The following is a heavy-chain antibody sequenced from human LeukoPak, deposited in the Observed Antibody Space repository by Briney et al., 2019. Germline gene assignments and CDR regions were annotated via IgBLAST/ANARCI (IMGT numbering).Heavy chain of an antibody. CDR3: AREGEGYMDV. CDR2: IKQDGSEK. CDR1: GFTFSNYW. V-gene: IGHV3-7*01. J-gene: IGHJ6*03. Sequence: GGSLRLSCAASGFTFSNYWMTWVRQAPGKGLECVANIKQDGSEKYYVDSVKGRFTVSRDNAKKSLDLQMNSLRAEDTAVYYCAREGEGYMDVWGKGTTVTVSS. D-gene: IGHD3-10*01.